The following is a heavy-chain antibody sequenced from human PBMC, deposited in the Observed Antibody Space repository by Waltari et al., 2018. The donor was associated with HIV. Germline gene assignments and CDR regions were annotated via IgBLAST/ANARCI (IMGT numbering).Heavy chain of an antibody. V-gene: IGHV4-34*02. Sequence: QVKLQQWGARLLKPSETLSLNCAVYGGSFSGYYWSWIRQPPGKGLEWVGEINHSGSTNYNPSLKSRVTISIDTAKNQFSLNMTSVTAADTAVFYCARLAGATRGFDYWGQGTLVNVSS. CDR3: ARLAGATRGFDY. CDR2: INHSGST. J-gene: IGHJ4*02. D-gene: IGHD1-26*01. CDR1: GGSFSGYY.